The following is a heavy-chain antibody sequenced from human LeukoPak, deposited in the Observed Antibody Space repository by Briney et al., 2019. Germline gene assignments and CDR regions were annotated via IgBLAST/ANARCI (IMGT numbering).Heavy chain of an antibody. CDR1: RGSITSHF. Sequence: SETLSLTCSVSRGSITSHFWSGIRQPPRKGLEWIGYIHYSGSTNYKPSLKSRVNISPDTSKNQLFLKLNSVTAADTAVYYCARLVWLGESPGSWFDSWGQGTLVTVSS. J-gene: IGHJ5*01. V-gene: IGHV4-59*11. CDR3: ARLVWLGESPGSWFDS. D-gene: IGHD3-10*01. CDR2: IHYSGST.